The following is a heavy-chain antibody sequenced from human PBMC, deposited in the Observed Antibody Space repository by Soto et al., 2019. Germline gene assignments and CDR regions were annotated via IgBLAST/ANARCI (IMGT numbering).Heavy chain of an antibody. V-gene: IGHV1-3*01. Sequence: GASVKVSCKASGYTFTSYAMHWLRQSAGQRLEWMGWINAGNGNTKYSQKFQGRVTITRDTSASTAYMELSSLRSEDTAVYYCAGVGAYGAPVEWFDPWGQGTLVTVSS. J-gene: IGHJ5*02. D-gene: IGHD1-26*01. CDR2: INAGNGNT. CDR1: GYTFTSYA. CDR3: AGVGAYGAPVEWFDP.